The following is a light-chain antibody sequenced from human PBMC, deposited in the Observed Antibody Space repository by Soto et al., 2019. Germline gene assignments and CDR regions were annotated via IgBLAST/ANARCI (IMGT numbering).Light chain of an antibody. Sequence: DIQVTQSPSTLSASVVDRVTITCRASQRISSWLAWYQQKPRKAPKLLICKASRLESGVPSRFSGGGSGTECTLTISSLQPDDFATYYCQQYNSYPAFGGGTTVEIK. CDR1: QRISSW. CDR3: QQYNSYPA. V-gene: IGKV1-5*03. CDR2: KAS. J-gene: IGKJ4*01.